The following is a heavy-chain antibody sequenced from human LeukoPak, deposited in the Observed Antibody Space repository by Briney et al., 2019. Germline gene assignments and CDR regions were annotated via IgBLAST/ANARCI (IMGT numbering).Heavy chain of an antibody. Sequence: GGSLRLSCAASGFTVSSNYMSWVRQAPGKGLEWVSVIYSGGSTYYADSVKGRFTISRDNSKNTLYLQMNSLRAEDTAVYYCAALWGGSSGYYDGDFDYWGQGTLVTVSS. V-gene: IGHV3-53*01. D-gene: IGHD3-22*01. CDR3: AALWGGSSGYYDGDFDY. CDR1: GFTVSSNY. J-gene: IGHJ4*02. CDR2: IYSGGST.